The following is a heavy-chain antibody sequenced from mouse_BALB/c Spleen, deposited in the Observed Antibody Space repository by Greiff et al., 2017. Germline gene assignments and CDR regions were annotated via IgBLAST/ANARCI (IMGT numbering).Heavy chain of an antibody. V-gene: IGHV6-6*02. CDR2: IRLKSNNYAT. CDR3: TRDYGPYYAMDY. D-gene: IGHD1-1*01. J-gene: IGHJ4*01. CDR1: GFTFSNYW. Sequence: EVQRVESGGGLVQPGGSMKLSCVASGFTFSNYWMNWVRQSPGKGLEWVAEIRLKSNNYATHYAESVKGRFTISRDDSKSSVYLQMNNLRAEDTGIYYCTRDYGPYYAMDYWGQGTSVTVSS.